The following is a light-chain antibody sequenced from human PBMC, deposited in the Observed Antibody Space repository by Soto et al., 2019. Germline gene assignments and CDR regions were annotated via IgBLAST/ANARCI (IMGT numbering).Light chain of an antibody. V-gene: IGKV1-12*01. CDR1: QGISSW. CDR2: EAT. J-gene: IGKJ5*01. Sequence: DIQIAQSPSSVSASVAERFTITCRASQGISSWLAWYQQKPGKAPRLLIYEATNLQSGVPPRFSGSGSGTDFTLTISSLQPEDFATYFCQQANSFPITFGQGTRLE. CDR3: QQANSFPIT.